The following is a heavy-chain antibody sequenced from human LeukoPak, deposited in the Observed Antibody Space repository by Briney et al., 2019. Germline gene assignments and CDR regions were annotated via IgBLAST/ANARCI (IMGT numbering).Heavy chain of an antibody. J-gene: IGHJ4*02. CDR2: ISSSSSYI. CDR3: ARGRREKYYFDY. CDR1: GFTFSSYS. Sequence: GGSLRLSCAASGFTFSSYSVNWVRQAPGKGLEWVSSISSSSSYIYYADSVKGRFTISRDNAKNSLYLQMNSLRAEDTAVYYCARGRREKYYFDYWGQGTLVTVSS. V-gene: IGHV3-21*01.